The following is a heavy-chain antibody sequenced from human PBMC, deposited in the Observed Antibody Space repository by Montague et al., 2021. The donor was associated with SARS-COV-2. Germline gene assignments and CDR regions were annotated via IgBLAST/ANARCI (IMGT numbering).Heavy chain of an antibody. CDR3: AGTSTYSSGWGINYYYYGMDV. J-gene: IGHJ6*02. D-gene: IGHD6-19*01. CDR1: GGSISSYY. V-gene: IGHV4-59*01. Sequence: SETLSLTCTVSGGSISSYYWSWIRQPPGKGLEWIGYIYYSGSTNYNPSLKSRVTISVGTSKNQFSLKLSSVTAADTAVYYCAGTSTYSSGWGINYYYYGMDVWGQGTTVTVSS. CDR2: IYYSGST.